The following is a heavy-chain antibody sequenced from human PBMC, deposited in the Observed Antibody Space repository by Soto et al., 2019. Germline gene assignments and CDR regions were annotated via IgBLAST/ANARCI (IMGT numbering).Heavy chain of an antibody. CDR3: ASEVAFGNEREFAF. CDR2: IYPGDPDI. Sequence: PGASLKISCKASGYRFSTSWIGWVRQRPGKGLEWMGMIYPGDPDIRISPPFVGHVTVSADTATSTAFLQWSNLRASDTAMYYCASEVAFGNEREFAFWGQGTLVTVSS. D-gene: IGHD3-16*01. CDR1: GYRFSTSW. V-gene: IGHV5-51*01. J-gene: IGHJ4*02.